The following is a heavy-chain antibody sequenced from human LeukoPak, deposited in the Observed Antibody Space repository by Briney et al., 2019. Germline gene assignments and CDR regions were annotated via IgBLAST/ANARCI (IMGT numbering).Heavy chain of an antibody. J-gene: IGHJ4*02. CDR2: ISHSSSLT. Sequence: GGSLRLSCAASGFTFSSFGMNWVRQAPGKGLEWVSYISHSSSLTYYADSVKGRFTISRDNAKNSLYLQMNSLRAEDTAVYYCARDAGSYFFDYWGQGTLVTVCS. V-gene: IGHV3-48*04. CDR3: ARDAGSYFFDY. D-gene: IGHD1-26*01. CDR1: GFTFSSFG.